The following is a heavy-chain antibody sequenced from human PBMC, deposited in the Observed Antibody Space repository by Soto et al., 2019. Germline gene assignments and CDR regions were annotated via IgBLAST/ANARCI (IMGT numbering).Heavy chain of an antibody. CDR1: GYTFFTYG. J-gene: IGHJ5*02. V-gene: IGHV1-18*01. D-gene: IGHD6-6*01. CDR3: ARKSSSSSWFDP. Sequence: ASVKVSCKASGYTFFTYGITWVRQAPGQGLEWMGWISTYYGNTNYVQKLQGRVTMTTDTSTRTAYMELRSLTSDDTAMYYCARKSSSSSWFDPWGQGTLVTVSS. CDR2: ISTYYGNT.